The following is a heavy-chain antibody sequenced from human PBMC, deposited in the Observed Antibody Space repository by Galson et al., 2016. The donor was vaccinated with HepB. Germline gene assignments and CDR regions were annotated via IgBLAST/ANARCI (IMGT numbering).Heavy chain of an antibody. CDR3: AKDGRIYCSSASCHDHFHY. Sequence: SLRLSCAASGFTFSSYGMHWVRQAPGKGLEWVAFISYDGSNKKYADSVKGRFTIPRDNSKKTLYLQMTSLRAEDTAVYYCAKDGRIYCSSASCHDHFHYWGQGTLVTVSS. CDR2: ISYDGSNK. D-gene: IGHD2-2*01. J-gene: IGHJ4*02. CDR1: GFTFSSYG. V-gene: IGHV3-30*18.